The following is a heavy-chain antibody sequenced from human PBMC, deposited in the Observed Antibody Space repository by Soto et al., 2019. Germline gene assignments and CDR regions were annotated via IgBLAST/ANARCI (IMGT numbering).Heavy chain of an antibody. Sequence: PGGSLRLSCAASGFTFNNGWMSWVRQAPGKGLEWVANINDDGSERNYADSVRGRFSVSRDNAKNSLFLQMNGLRVEDTALYYCAKDVRWGQGTQVTVSS. CDR1: GFTFNNGW. CDR2: INDDGSER. V-gene: IGHV3-7*03. J-gene: IGHJ4*02. CDR3: AKDVR.